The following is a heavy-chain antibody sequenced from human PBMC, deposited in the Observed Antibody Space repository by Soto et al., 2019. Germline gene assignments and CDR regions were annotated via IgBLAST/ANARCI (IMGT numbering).Heavy chain of an antibody. V-gene: IGHV3-23*01. CDR3: AKGVSQYTPLALFDY. CDR2: ISGSDGRT. D-gene: IGHD5-18*01. CDR1: GFTFSSYA. J-gene: IGHJ4*02. Sequence: GGSLRLSCAASGFTFSSYAMSWVRQAPGKGLEWVSTISGSDGRTYSTDSVKGRFTISRDNSRNTAYLQMNSLRVEDTTVYYCAKGVSQYTPLALFDYWGRGTLVTVSS.